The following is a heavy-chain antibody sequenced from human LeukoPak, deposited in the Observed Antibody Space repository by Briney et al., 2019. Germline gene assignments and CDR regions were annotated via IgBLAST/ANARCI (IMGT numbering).Heavy chain of an antibody. J-gene: IGHJ4*02. CDR3: ARGRGYCSSISCLPEGY. V-gene: IGHV1-18*04. CDR1: GYTFTSYG. Sequence: SVKVSCKASGYTFTSYGIGWVRQAPGQGLEWMGWISAYNGNTNYAQKLQGRVTMTTDTSTSTAYMELRSLRSDDTAVYYCARGRGYCSSISCLPEGYWGQGTLVTVSS. CDR2: ISAYNGNT. D-gene: IGHD2-2*01.